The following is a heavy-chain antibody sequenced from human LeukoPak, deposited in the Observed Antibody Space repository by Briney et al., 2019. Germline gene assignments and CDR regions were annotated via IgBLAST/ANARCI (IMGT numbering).Heavy chain of an antibody. D-gene: IGHD3-22*01. Sequence: TSETLSLTCTVSGGSISTSSYYWGWIRQPPGKGLEWIGTIYYSGRTYYNPSLKSRVTISADTSKNQFSLKLSSVTAADTAMYYCARHGYYFDSPSDYWGQGTLVTVSS. CDR1: GGSISTSSYY. CDR3: ARHGYYFDSPSDY. J-gene: IGHJ4*02. V-gene: IGHV4-39*01. CDR2: IYYSGRT.